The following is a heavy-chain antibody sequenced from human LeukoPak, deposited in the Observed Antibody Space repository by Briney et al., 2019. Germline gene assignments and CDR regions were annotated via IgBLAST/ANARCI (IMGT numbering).Heavy chain of an antibody. D-gene: IGHD1-7*01. Sequence: PSETLSLTCAVSGGSISSSNWWSWVRQPPGKGLEWIGRIYTSGSTSYSPSLNSRVTISLDTSKNQFSLRLSSVTAADTAVYYCARGGELLNYLGQGTLVTVSS. CDR3: ARGGELLNY. CDR1: GGSISSSNW. V-gene: IGHV4-4*02. CDR2: IYTSGST. J-gene: IGHJ4*02.